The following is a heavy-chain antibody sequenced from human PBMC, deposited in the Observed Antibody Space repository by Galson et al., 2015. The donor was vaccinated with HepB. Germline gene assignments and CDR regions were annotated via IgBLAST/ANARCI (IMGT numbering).Heavy chain of an antibody. CDR3: ARGEYYGSETTNWFDP. D-gene: IGHD3-10*01. J-gene: IGHJ5*02. CDR2: ISYDGSNK. Sequence: SLRLSCAAPGFTFSSYAMHWVRQAPGKGLEWVAVISYDGSNKYYADSVKGRFTISRDNSKNTLYLQMNSLRAEDTAVYYCARGEYYGSETTNWFDPWGQGTLVTVSS. V-gene: IGHV3-30*04. CDR1: GFTFSSYA.